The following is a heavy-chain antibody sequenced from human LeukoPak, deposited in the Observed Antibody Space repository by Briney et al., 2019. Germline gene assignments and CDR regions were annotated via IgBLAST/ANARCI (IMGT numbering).Heavy chain of an antibody. J-gene: IGHJ4*02. CDR3: ARAPSYCSGGTCYSPYYFDY. CDR1: GFTVSSNY. CDR2: IYTGGNT. Sequence: GGSLRLSCAASGFTVSSNYMSWVRQAPGKGLEWVSVIYTGGNTHYADSVKGRFTISRDNSKNTLYLQMNSLRAEDTAVYYCARAPSYCSGGTCYSPYYFDYWGQGTLVTVSS. V-gene: IGHV3-53*01. D-gene: IGHD2-15*01.